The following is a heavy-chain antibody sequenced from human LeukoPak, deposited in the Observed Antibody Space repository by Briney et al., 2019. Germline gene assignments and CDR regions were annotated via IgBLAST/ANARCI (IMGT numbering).Heavy chain of an antibody. V-gene: IGHV1-2*02. CDR2: INPNSGGT. CDR3: ARDHGFWSGPYYGMDV. CDR1: GYTFTGYY. Sequence: ASVKVSCKASGYTFTGYYMHWVRQAPGQGLEWMGWINPNSGGTNYAQKFQGRVTMTRDTSISTAYMELSRLRSDDTAVYYCARDHGFWSGPYYGMDVWGQGTTVTVSS. J-gene: IGHJ6*02. D-gene: IGHD3-3*01.